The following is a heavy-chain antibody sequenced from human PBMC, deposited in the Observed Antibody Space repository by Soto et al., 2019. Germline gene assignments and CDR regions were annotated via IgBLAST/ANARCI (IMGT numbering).Heavy chain of an antibody. V-gene: IGHV1-8*01. CDR3: ARGRASGSYYLLDY. CDR1: GNTFTSYD. J-gene: IGHJ4*02. CDR2: INPNSGNI. Sequence: GASVKVSCKASGNTFTSYDINWVRQATGHGLEWMGWINPNSGNIGYAQKFQGRVTMTRDTAIRTAYMELSRLRSDDTAVYYCARGRASGSYYLLDYWGQGTLVTVSS. D-gene: IGHD3-10*01.